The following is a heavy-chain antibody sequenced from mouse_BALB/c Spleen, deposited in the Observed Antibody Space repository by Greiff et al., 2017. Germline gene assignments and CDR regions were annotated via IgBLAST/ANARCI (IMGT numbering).Heavy chain of an antibody. J-gene: IGHJ2*01. CDR2: ISSGGST. V-gene: IGHV5-6-5*01. D-gene: IGHD1-1*01. CDR3: ARGSYGSSHFDY. CDR1: GFTFSSYA. Sequence: EVHLVESGGGLVKPGGSLKLSCAASGFTFSSYAMSWVRQTPEKRLEWVASISSGGSTYYPDSVKGRFTISRDNARNILYLQMSSLRSEDTAMYYCARGSYGSSHFDYWGQGTTLTVSS.